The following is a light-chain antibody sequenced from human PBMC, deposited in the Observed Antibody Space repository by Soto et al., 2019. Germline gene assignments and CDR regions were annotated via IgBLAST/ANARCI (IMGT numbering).Light chain of an antibody. CDR1: SSDVGAYNY. V-gene: IGLV2-8*01. CDR3: SSFADSNSLA. CDR2: EVS. J-gene: IGLJ1*01. Sequence: QSALTQPPSASGSPGQSVTISCTGTSSDVGAYNYVSWYQQHPGKAPKLMIYEVSKRPSGVPDRFSGSKSGNTASLTVSGLQAEDEADYYCSSFADSNSLAFGTGTKLTVL.